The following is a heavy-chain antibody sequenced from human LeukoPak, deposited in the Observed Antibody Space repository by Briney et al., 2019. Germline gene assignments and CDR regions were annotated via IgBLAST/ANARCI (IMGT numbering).Heavy chain of an antibody. CDR3: ARLGGCSTTNCSVHWFDP. J-gene: IGHJ5*02. D-gene: IGHD2-2*01. Sequence: SETLSLTCTVSGGSISGYYWSWIRQPPGKGLEWIGYIYYSGSTNYNPSLKSRVTISVDTSKNQFSLRLRSVSAADTAVYYCARLGGCSTTNCSVHWFDPWGQGTVVSVPA. V-gene: IGHV4-59*01. CDR2: IYYSGST. CDR1: GGSISGYY.